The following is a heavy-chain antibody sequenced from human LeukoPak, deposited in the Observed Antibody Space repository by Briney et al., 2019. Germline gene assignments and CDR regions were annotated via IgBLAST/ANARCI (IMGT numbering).Heavy chain of an antibody. D-gene: IGHD3-3*02. J-gene: IGHJ4*02. CDR1: GDSVSNNTTA. Sequence: SQTLSLTCAISGDSVSNNTTAWNWIRQSPSRGLEWLGRTYYRSKWFKEYAESVKSRITINPDTSKNQFSLQLNSVTPEDTAVYYCAKAYSISYWGQGTLVTVPS. CDR3: AKAYSISY. V-gene: IGHV6-1*01. CDR2: TYYRSKWFK.